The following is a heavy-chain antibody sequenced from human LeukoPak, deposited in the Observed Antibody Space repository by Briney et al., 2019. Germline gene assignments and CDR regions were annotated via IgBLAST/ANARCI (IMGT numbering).Heavy chain of an antibody. J-gene: IGHJ4*02. D-gene: IGHD5-18*01. CDR3: AREGSGHNYGVSAG. CDR2: IYTSGST. Sequence: SQTLSLTCTVSGGSISSGIYYWSWIRQPAGKGLEWIGRIYTSGSTNYNPSLKSRVTISVDTSKNQFSLKLNSVTAADTAVYYCAREGSGHNYGVSAGWGQGTLVTVPS. CDR1: GGSISSGIYY. V-gene: IGHV4-61*02.